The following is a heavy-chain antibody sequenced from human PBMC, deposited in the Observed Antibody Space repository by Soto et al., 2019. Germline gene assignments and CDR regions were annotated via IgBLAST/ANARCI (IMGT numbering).Heavy chain of an antibody. Sequence: PGGSLRLSCPTSGFTFGDYALSWVRQAPGKGLEWVGFIRRNAYGGTTDYAASVKGRFTISRDDSKSIAYLQMNSLRTEDTALYYCTRASSLDFDFWGQGNLVTDS. J-gene: IGHJ4*02. D-gene: IGHD3-16*01. V-gene: IGHV3-49*04. CDR3: TRASSLDFDF. CDR2: IRRNAYGGTT. CDR1: GFTFGDYA.